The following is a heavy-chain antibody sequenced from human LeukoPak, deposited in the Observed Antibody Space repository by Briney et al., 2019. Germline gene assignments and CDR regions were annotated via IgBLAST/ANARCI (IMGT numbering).Heavy chain of an antibody. Sequence: SETLSLTCTVSGGSISSYYWSWIPQTPGGRREWIGYIYYSGSTNSTPSLKTRFTISVDTSKTQFSLKLSSMTAADTAVYYCARVRDSSGYYGLLDYWGQGTLVTVSS. CDR1: GGSISSYY. CDR3: ARVRDSSGYYGLLDY. V-gene: IGHV4-59*01. J-gene: IGHJ4*02. CDR2: IYYSGST. D-gene: IGHD3-22*01.